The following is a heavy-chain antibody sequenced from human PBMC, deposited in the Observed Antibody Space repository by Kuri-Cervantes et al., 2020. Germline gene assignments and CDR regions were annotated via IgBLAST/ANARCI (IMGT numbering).Heavy chain of an antibody. CDR1: GGSVSSGSYY. D-gene: IGHD2/OR15-2a*01. V-gene: IGHV4-61*01. Sequence: GSLRLSCTVSGGSVSSGSYYWSWIRQPPGKGLEWIGYIYYSGSTNYNPSLKSRVTISVDTSKNQFSLQLNSVTPEDTAVYYCARLSVAFSALSRFDPWGQGTLVTVSS. CDR2: IYYSGST. J-gene: IGHJ5*02. CDR3: ARLSVAFSALSRFDP.